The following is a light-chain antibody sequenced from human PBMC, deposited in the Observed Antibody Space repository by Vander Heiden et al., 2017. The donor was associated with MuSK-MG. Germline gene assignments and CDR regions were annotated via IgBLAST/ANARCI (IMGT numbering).Light chain of an antibody. J-gene: IGKJ1*01. CDR2: EAS. CDR1: QSINSH. Sequence: DIQMTQSPSTLSASVGDRVTITCRASQSINSHLAWYQQKPGKAPKLLIYEASSLESGVPSRFSGSGSGTEFTLTISSLQPDDFATYYCQQYKSYWAFGQGTKVEIK. CDR3: QQYKSYWA. V-gene: IGKV1-5*03.